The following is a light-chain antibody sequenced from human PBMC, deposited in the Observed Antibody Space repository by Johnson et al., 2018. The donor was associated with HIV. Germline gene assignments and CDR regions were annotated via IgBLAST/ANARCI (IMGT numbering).Light chain of an antibody. CDR1: SSNIGNSY. J-gene: IGLJ1*01. Sequence: QSVLTQPPSVSAAPGQKVTISCSGSSSNIGNSYVSWYQQLPGTAPKLLIYDNNKRPSGVPDRFSGSKSGTSATLGITGLQTGDEADYYCGTWDSSLSAGVFGTWTKVTV. V-gene: IGLV1-51*01. CDR3: GTWDSSLSAGV. CDR2: DNN.